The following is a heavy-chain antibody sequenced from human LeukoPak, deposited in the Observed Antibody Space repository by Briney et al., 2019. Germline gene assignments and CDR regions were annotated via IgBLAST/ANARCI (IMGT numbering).Heavy chain of an antibody. CDR3: ARVGQRSTQNYDILTGYLF. CDR2: ISSSSSTI. Sequence: PGGSLRLSCAASGFTFSSYSMNWVRQAPGKGLEWVSYISSSSSTIYYADSVKGRFTISRENAKNSLYLQMNSLRAEDTAVYYCARVGQRSTQNYDILTGYLFWGQGTLVTVSS. V-gene: IGHV3-48*01. J-gene: IGHJ4*02. CDR1: GFTFSSYS. D-gene: IGHD3-9*01.